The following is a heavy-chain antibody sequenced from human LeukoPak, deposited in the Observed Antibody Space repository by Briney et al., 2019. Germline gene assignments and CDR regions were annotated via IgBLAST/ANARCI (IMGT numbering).Heavy chain of an antibody. D-gene: IGHD2-15*01. Sequence: ASVKVSCKASGYTFTSYGISWVRQAPGQGLEWMGWINPNSGGTNYAQKFQGRVTMTRDTSISTAYMELSRLRSDDTAVYYCASSGCSGGSCYVYGFDYWGQGTLVTVSS. CDR1: GYTFTSYG. CDR3: ASSGCSGGSCYVYGFDY. J-gene: IGHJ4*02. CDR2: INPNSGGT. V-gene: IGHV1-2*02.